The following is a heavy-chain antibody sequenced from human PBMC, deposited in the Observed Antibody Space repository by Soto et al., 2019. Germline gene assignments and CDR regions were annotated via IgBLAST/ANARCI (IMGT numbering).Heavy chain of an antibody. CDR1: DDSISSTPYY. V-gene: IGHV4-39*01. CDR3: ARRSSSSLGSLFDP. J-gene: IGHJ5*02. CDR2: IYYGGTP. Sequence: PSETLSLTCTVSDDSISSTPYYWGWVRQPPGKGLEWIGSIYYGGTPYSNPSLKSRVTIFADTSKNQFSLKLTSVTAADTAVYYCARRSSSSLGSLFDPWGRGILVTVS. D-gene: IGHD6-6*01.